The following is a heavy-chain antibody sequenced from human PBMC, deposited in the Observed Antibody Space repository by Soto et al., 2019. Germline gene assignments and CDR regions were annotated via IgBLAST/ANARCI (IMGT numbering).Heavy chain of an antibody. J-gene: IGHJ5*02. CDR2: INHSGST. CDR1: GGSFSGYY. D-gene: IGHD2-15*01. CDR3: ARCMKGGSVVVPELIDP. Sequence: SETLSLTCAVYGGSFSGYYWSWIRQPPGKGLEWIGEINHSGSTNYNPSLKSRVTISVDTSKNQFSLKLSSVTAADTAVYYCARCMKGGSVVVPELIDPWGQGTLVTVSS. V-gene: IGHV4-34*01.